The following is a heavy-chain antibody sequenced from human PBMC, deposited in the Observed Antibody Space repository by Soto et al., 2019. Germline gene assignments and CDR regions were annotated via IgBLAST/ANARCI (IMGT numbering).Heavy chain of an antibody. CDR1: GGTFSTYT. D-gene: IGHD6-13*01. CDR2: ILPMLDIT. Sequence: QVQLVQSGAEVKKPGSSVKVSCKASGGTFSTYTIIWVRQAPGQGLEWMGRILPMLDITNSAQRFQGRVTITADKSTSTSYLELSCLRFEDTALYYCTLVSWSAETFDIWGRGTMVSVSS. V-gene: IGHV1-69*02. CDR3: TLVSWSAETFDI. J-gene: IGHJ3*02.